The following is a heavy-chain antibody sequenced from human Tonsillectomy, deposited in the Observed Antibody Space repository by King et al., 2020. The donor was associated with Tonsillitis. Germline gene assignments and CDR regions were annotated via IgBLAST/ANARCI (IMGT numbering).Heavy chain of an antibody. CDR2: IYHSGST. CDR3: ASVTQNLYSSSWLWYFDL. CDR1: GYSISSGYY. D-gene: IGHD6-13*01. J-gene: IGHJ2*01. V-gene: IGHV4-38-2*02. Sequence: VQLQESGPGLVKPSETLSLTCTVSGYSISSGYYWGWIRQPPGKGLEWIGSIYHSGSTYYNPSLKSRVTISVDTSKNQFSLKLSSVTAADTAVYYCASVTQNLYSSSWLWYFDLWGRGTLVTVSS.